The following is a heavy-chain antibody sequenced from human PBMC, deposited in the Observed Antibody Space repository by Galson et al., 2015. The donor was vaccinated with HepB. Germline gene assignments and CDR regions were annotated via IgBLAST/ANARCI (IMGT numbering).Heavy chain of an antibody. D-gene: IGHD5-12*01. CDR1: GFTFSNYA. Sequence: SLRLSCAASGFTFSNYAMNWVRQAPGKGLEWVSGISGSGESTYYADSVKGRFTISRDNSKNTLYLQMSSLRAEDTAVYYCAKGIVRLPPLGYFDYWGQGTLVTVSS. CDR3: AKGIVRLPPLGYFDY. V-gene: IGHV3-23*01. J-gene: IGHJ4*02. CDR2: ISGSGEST.